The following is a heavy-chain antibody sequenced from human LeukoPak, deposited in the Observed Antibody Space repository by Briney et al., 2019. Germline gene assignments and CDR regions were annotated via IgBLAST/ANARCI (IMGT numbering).Heavy chain of an antibody. CDR3: ARVARPDAFDI. CDR1: GFTFSSYT. V-gene: IGHV3-30-3*01. J-gene: IGHJ3*02. Sequence: GGSLRLSCAASGFTFSSYTMHWVRQAPGKGLEWVSLISYHENNKYYADSVKGRFTISRDNSKNTLYLQMNSLRADDTAVYYCARVARPDAFDIWGQGTMVTVSS. CDR2: ISYHENNK.